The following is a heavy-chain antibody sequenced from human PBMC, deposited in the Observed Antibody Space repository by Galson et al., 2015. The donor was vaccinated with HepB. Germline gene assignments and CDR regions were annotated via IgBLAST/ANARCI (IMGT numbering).Heavy chain of an antibody. J-gene: IGHJ4*02. CDR1: GGTFSTYA. CDR2: ITPIFGTA. Sequence: SVKVSCKASGGTFSTYAISWVRQAPGQGLEWMGGITPIFGTANYAQKFQGRVTITADESTSTAYMELRSLRSEDTAVYYCAREGIAAAANPMDDWGQGTQVTVSS. V-gene: IGHV1-69*13. D-gene: IGHD6-13*01. CDR3: AREGIAAAANPMDD.